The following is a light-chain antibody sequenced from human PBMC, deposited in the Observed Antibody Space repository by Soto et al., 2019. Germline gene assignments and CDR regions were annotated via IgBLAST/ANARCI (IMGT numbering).Light chain of an antibody. Sequence: QSVLTQPASVSGSPGQSITISCTGTNSDVGTYNFVSWYQQHPGKLPKLMIFDVSRRPSGVSDRLSGSKSGNTASLTISGLQAEDEGDYYCISYTSSSTHVFGSGTKLTVL. CDR1: NSDVGTYNF. J-gene: IGLJ1*01. CDR3: ISYTSSSTHV. V-gene: IGLV2-14*03. CDR2: DVS.